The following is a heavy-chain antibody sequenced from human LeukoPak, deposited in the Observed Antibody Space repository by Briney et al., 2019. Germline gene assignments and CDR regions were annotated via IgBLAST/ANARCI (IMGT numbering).Heavy chain of an antibody. J-gene: IGHJ4*02. CDR2: ISVYNGDT. D-gene: IGHD1-26*01. Sequence: GASVKVSCKASGYTFSSFGFMWVRQAPGQGLDWMGWISVYNGDTRYAQKFQGRVTMTTDASTSTAYMELRGLTSDDTAVYYCARDGGDLLRVDYWGQGTQVTVSS. CDR3: ARDGGDLLRVDY. V-gene: IGHV1-18*01. CDR1: GYTFSSFG.